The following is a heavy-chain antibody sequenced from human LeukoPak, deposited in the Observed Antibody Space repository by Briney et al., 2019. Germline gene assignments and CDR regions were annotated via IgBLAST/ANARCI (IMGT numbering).Heavy chain of an antibody. CDR1: HSSISSAYY. V-gene: IGHV4-38-2*02. J-gene: IGHJ4*02. D-gene: IGHD1-7*01. CDR2: IYPSGST. CDR3: ARRGNWNYVLDN. Sequence: SETLSLTCTVSHSSISSAYYWGWIRQPPGKGLEWIGSIYPSGSTYYNPSLKSRVTISINTSKNQFSLKLSSVTAADTAVYYCARRGNWNYVLDNWGQGTLAIVSS.